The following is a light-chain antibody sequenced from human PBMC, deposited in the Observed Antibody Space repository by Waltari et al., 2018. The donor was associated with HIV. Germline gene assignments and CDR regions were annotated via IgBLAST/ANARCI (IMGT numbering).Light chain of an antibody. CDR2: GVS. CDR3: TSYTSAATVV. Sequence: QSALTQPASVSGSPGQTVTISCTGTSGDIGGYNFVSWYQQRPGKAPRLMIYGVSHRPSGVSNRFSGSKSGNTASLTISGLRTDDEADYYCTSYTSAATVVFGGGTKLTVL. J-gene: IGLJ2*01. V-gene: IGLV2-14*01. CDR1: SGDIGGYNF.